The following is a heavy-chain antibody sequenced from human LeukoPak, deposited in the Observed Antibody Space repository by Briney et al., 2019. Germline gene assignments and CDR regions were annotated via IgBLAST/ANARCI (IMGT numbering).Heavy chain of an antibody. CDR1: GGSISSDNW. CDR2: IFYGGST. J-gene: IGHJ5*02. V-gene: IGHV4-4*02. Sequence: SGTLSLTCTVSGGSISSDNWWTWVCQPPGKGLEWIAEIFYGGSTNYNPSLKSRVTISIDKSKNQFSLDLSSVTAADTAVYYCARGLNYDLNPWGQGTLVTVSS. CDR3: ARGLNYDLNP. D-gene: IGHD3-3*01.